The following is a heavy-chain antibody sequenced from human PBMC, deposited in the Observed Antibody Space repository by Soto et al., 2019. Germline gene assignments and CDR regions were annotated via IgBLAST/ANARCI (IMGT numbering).Heavy chain of an antibody. V-gene: IGHV3-66*01. J-gene: IGHJ2*01. CDR2: IYSAGNT. Sequence: KGLEVVESIYSAGNTYYADYVNGRFTISRDNSKNTLYLQMNSLGAEDTAVYYCVFFFQAGGGIRNFVSVSAFLLNRSSDL. CDR3: VFFFQAGGGIRNFVSVSAFLLNRSSDL. D-gene: IGHD3-9*01.